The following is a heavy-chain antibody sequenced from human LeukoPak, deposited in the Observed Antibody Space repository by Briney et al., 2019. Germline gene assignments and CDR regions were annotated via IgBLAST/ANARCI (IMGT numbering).Heavy chain of an antibody. CDR3: ARGILTGFRYGMDV. CDR1: GGTFSSYA. J-gene: IGHJ6*02. Sequence: SVKVSCKASGGTFSSYAISWVRQAPGQGLEWMGRIIPILGIANYAQKFQGRVTITADKSTSTAYMVLSSLRSEDTAVYYCARGILTGFRYGMDVWGQGTTVTVSS. V-gene: IGHV1-69*04. CDR2: IIPILGIA. D-gene: IGHD3-9*01.